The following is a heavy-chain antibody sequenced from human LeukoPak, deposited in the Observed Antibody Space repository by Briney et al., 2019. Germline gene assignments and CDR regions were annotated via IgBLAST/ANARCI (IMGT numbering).Heavy chain of an antibody. J-gene: IGHJ4*02. CDR1: GYTFTSYG. CDR2: ISAYNGNT. D-gene: IGHD3-22*01. Sequence: ASVKVSCKASGYTFTSYGISWVRQAPGQGLEWMGWISAYNGNTNHAQKLQGRVTMTTDTSTSTAYMELRSLRSDDTAVYYCARDEYYDSSGYYHPSFDYWGQGTLVTVSS. CDR3: ARDEYYDSSGYYHPSFDY. V-gene: IGHV1-18*01.